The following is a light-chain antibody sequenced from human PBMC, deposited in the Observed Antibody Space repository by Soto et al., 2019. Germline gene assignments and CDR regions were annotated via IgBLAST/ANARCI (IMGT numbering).Light chain of an antibody. Sequence: DIQMTQSPSTLSASVGDRATITCRASQSISTWLAWYQQKPGRAPDLLIYDASSLESGVPSRFSGSGSGTDFTLTISSLQPDDFATYYCQQYNVYYTFGQGTKLEIK. CDR2: DAS. J-gene: IGKJ2*01. V-gene: IGKV1-5*01. CDR1: QSISTW. CDR3: QQYNVYYT.